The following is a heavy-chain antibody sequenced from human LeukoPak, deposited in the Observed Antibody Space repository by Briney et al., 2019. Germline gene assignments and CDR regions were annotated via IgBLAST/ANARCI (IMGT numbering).Heavy chain of an antibody. CDR3: ARDRSYYDFWSGYFDY. Sequence: ASVKVSCKASGYTFTSYGISWVRQAPGRGLEWMGWISAYNGNTNYAQKLQGRVTMTTDTSTSTAYMELRSLRSDDTAVYYCARDRSYYDFWSGYFDYWGQGTLVTVSS. J-gene: IGHJ4*02. CDR1: GYTFTSYG. CDR2: ISAYNGNT. D-gene: IGHD3-3*01. V-gene: IGHV1-18*01.